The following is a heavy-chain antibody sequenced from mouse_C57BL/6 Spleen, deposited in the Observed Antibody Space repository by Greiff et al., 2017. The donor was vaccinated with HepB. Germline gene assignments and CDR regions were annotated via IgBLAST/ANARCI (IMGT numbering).Heavy chain of an antibody. CDR3: ARWEDGYYEGY. V-gene: IGHV1-59*01. Sequence: QVQLKQPGAELVRPGTSVKLSCKASGYTFTSYWMHWVKQRPGQGLEWIGVIDPSDSYTNYNQKFKGKATLTVDTSSSTAYMQLSSLTSEDSAVYYCARWEDGYYEGYWGQGTTLTVSS. J-gene: IGHJ2*01. D-gene: IGHD2-3*01. CDR2: IDPSDSYT. CDR1: GYTFTSYW.